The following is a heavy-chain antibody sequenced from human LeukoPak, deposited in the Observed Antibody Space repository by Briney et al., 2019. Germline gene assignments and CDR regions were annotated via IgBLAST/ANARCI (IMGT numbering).Heavy chain of an antibody. J-gene: IGHJ4*02. CDR1: GGSFSGYY. CDR2: INHSGST. D-gene: IGHD6-6*01. Sequence: SETLSLTCAVYGGSFSGYYWSWIRQPPGKGLEWIGEINHSGSTNYNPSLKSRVTISVDTSKNQFSLKLSSVTAADTAVYYCARGRFRYSSSSYFDYWGQGTLVTVSS. V-gene: IGHV4-34*01. CDR3: ARGRFRYSSSSYFDY.